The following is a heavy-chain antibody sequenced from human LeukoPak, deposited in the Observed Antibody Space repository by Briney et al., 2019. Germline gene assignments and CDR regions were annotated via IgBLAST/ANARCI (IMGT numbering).Heavy chain of an antibody. D-gene: IGHD6-19*01. J-gene: IGHJ4*02. V-gene: IGHV1-69*13. CDR1: GGTFGSYA. Sequence: ASVKVSCKASGGTFGSYAISWVRQAPGQGLEWMGGIIPIFGTANYAQKFQGRVTITADESTSTAYMELSSLRSEDTAVYYCARKKYSSGWYLSPLDYWGQGTLVTVSS. CDR2: IIPIFGTA. CDR3: ARKKYSSGWYLSPLDY.